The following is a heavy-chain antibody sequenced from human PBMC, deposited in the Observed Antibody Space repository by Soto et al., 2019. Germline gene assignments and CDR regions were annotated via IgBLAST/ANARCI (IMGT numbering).Heavy chain of an antibody. Sequence: QAISDTGTLSGDSVVSNTAALNLIRHLASRGLEWLGRTYFRSKWYNDYAVSVKSRIIINPDTSNNQFSLQLNSVTPEDTAVYFCAKGDNLGPKTGYAFDPWGQGIMVTVSS. CDR3: AKGDNLGPKTGYAFDP. J-gene: IGHJ5*02. V-gene: IGHV6-1*01. CDR1: GDSVVSNTAA. D-gene: IGHD5-12*01. CDR2: TYFRSKWYN.